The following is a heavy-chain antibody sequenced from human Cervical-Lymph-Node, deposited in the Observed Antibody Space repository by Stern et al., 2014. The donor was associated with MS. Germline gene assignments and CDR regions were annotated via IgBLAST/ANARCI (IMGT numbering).Heavy chain of an antibody. CDR2: IHPSGGST. Sequence: QVQLVQSGAEVKKPGASVKVSCKASGQTFTSYYMHWVRQAPGQGLEWMGIIHPSGGSTSYAQKFQGRVTMTRDTSTSTVYMELSSLKSEDTAVYYCAVPAGKWLQPHWYFDLWGRGTLVTVSS. CDR1: GQTFTSYY. V-gene: IGHV1-46*01. CDR3: AVPAGKWLQPHWYFDL. J-gene: IGHJ2*01. D-gene: IGHD5-24*01.